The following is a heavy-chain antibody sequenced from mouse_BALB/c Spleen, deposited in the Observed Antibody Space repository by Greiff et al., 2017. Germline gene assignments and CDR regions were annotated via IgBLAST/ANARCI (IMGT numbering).Heavy chain of an antibody. CDR3: ARQERYDGYAMDY. Sequence: DVMLVESGGDLVKPGGSLKLSCAASGFTFSSYGMSWVRQTPDKRLEWVATISSGGSYTYYPDSVKGRFTISRDNAKNTLYLQMSSLKSEDTAMYYCARQERYDGYAMDYWGQGTSVTVSS. J-gene: IGHJ4*01. CDR2: ISSGGSYT. V-gene: IGHV5-6*02. CDR1: GFTFSSYG. D-gene: IGHD2-14*01.